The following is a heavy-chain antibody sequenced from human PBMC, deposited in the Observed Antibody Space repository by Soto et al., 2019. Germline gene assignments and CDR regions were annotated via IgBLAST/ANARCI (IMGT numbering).Heavy chain of an antibody. D-gene: IGHD2-15*01. CDR1: GGIFDNYA. CDR2: IIPMFETV. CDR3: ARGLRTGNYGMDV. J-gene: IGHJ6*02. V-gene: IGHV1-69*13. Sequence: GASVKVSCKASGGIFDNYAVSWVRQAPGQGLEWMGGIIPMFETVNYAQRFQGRLTIAADESTSTAYMELTSLTSADTAIYFCARGLRTGNYGMDVWGQGTTVTV.